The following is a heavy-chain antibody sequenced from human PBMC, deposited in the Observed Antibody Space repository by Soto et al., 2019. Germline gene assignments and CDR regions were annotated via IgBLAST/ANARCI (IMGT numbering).Heavy chain of an antibody. V-gene: IGHV1-18*01. J-gene: IGHJ4*02. Sequence: ASVKVSCKASGYTFTSYGISWVRQAPGQGLEWMGWISPNNGSTNYAQRLQGRVTMTRDTSMRTAYMEVRRLMSDDTAVYYCARGRDIVVIPAGLDFTYWGQGTLVTVSS. D-gene: IGHD2-2*01. CDR3: ARGRDIVVIPAGLDFTY. CDR1: GYTFTSYG. CDR2: ISPNNGST.